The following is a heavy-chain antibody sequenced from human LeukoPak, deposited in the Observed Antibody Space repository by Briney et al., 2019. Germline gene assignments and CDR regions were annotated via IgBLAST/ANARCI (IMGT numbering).Heavy chain of an antibody. J-gene: IGHJ4*02. CDR3: ARSGLLWFGEIDY. D-gene: IGHD3-10*01. Sequence: GGSLRLSCAASGFTFSRYWMSWVRQAPGKGLERVANIKQDGSEMDYVDSVRGRFTISRDNAKNSLFLQMNSLRADDSAVYYCARSGLLWFGEIDYWGRGILVTVSS. V-gene: IGHV3-7*03. CDR1: GFTFSRYW. CDR2: IKQDGSEM.